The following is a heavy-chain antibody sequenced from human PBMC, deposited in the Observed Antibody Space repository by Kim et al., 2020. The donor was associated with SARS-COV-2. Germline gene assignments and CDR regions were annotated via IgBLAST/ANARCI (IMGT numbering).Heavy chain of an antibody. V-gene: IGHV4-30-2*01. CDR3: ARAVEMATILDY. D-gene: IGHD5-12*01. CDR2: IYHSGST. J-gene: IGHJ4*02. CDR1: GGSISSGGYS. Sequence: SETLSLTCAVSGGSISSGGYSWSWIRQPPGKGLEWIGYIYHSGSTYYNPSLKSRVTISVDRSKNQFSLKLSSVTAADTAVYYCARAVEMATILDYWGQGTLVTVSS.